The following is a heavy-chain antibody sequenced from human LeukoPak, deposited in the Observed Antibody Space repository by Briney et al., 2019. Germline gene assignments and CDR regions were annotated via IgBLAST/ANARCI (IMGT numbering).Heavy chain of an antibody. Sequence: PGGSLRLSCAASGFTFRTYCMSWVRQAPGKGLEWVSTVDGSGGSTYYADSVKGRFTISRDNSKNTLYLQMNSLRAEDTAVYYCAKGGGDWYFDLWGRGTLVTVSS. J-gene: IGHJ2*01. V-gene: IGHV3-23*01. CDR3: AKGGGDWYFDL. CDR2: VDGSGGST. D-gene: IGHD3-16*01. CDR1: GFTFRTYC.